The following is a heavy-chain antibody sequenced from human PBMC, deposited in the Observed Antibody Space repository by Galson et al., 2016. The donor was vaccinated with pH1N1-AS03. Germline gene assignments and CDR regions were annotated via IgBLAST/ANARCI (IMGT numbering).Heavy chain of an antibody. CDR3: ARDRHYDSSGRYFYESEH. D-gene: IGHD3-22*01. CDR2: IPPIFGTP. CDR1: GGTFGNYA. Sequence: SVKVSCKASGGTFGNYAISWMRQAPGQGLEWMGGIPPIFGTPSYAQKFQGRLKVTADDSTTAAYMELSSLTSEDTAIYYCARDRHYDSSGRYFYESEHWGQGTLVIVSS. J-gene: IGHJ4*02. V-gene: IGHV1-69*13.